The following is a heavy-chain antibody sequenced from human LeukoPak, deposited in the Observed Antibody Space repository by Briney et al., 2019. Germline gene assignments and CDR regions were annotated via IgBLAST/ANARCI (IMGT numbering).Heavy chain of an antibody. CDR3: ARETYYYDSSGYPYYYGMDV. CDR1: GYTFTGYY. J-gene: IGHJ6*02. CDR2: INPNSGST. V-gene: IGHV1-2*04. D-gene: IGHD3-22*01. Sequence: ASVKVSCKASGYTFTGYYIHWVRQAPGQGLEWMGWINPNSGSTNYAQKFQGWVTMTRDTSISTAYMELSRLRSGDTAVYYCARETYYYDSSGYPYYYGMDVWGQGTTVTVSS.